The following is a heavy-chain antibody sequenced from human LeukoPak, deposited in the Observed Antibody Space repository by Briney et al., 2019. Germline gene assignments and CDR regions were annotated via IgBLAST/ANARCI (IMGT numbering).Heavy chain of an antibody. Sequence: PGGSLRLSCAASGFTFSNAWMSWVRQAPGKGLEWVGRIRSKANSYATAYAASVKGRFTISRDDSKNTAYLQMNSLKTEDTAVYYCTVGATGFDYWGQGTLVTVSS. V-gene: IGHV3-73*01. D-gene: IGHD1-26*01. CDR3: TVGATGFDY. J-gene: IGHJ4*02. CDR1: GFTFSNAW. CDR2: IRSKANSYAT.